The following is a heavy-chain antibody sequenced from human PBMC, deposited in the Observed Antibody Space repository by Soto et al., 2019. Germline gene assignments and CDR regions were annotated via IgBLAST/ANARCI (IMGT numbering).Heavy chain of an antibody. CDR3: ARRGPGTYFDY. Sequence: EVQLLDSGGGLVQPRGSLRLSCAASGFTFSSYAMNWVRQAPGKGLEWVSVISGSGGSTYYADSVKGRFTISRDNSKNTLYLQMNSLRAEDTAVYYCARRGPGTYFDYWGQGTLVTVSS. CDR1: GFTFSSYA. V-gene: IGHV3-23*01. J-gene: IGHJ4*02. CDR2: ISGSGGST. D-gene: IGHD6-13*01.